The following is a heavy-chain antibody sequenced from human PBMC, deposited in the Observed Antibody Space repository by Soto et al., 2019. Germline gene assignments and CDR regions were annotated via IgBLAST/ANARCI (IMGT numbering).Heavy chain of an antibody. Sequence: QVQLVQSGAEVKKPGSSVKVSCKASGGTFSSYAISWVRQAPGQGLEWMGGIIPIFGTANYAQKFQGRVTITADEPTSTAYMELSSLRSEDTAVYYCARVMGGEGNYYYYGMDVWGQGTTVTVSS. D-gene: IGHD3-16*01. V-gene: IGHV1-69*12. J-gene: IGHJ6*02. CDR1: GGTFSSYA. CDR3: ARVMGGEGNYYYYGMDV. CDR2: IIPIFGTA.